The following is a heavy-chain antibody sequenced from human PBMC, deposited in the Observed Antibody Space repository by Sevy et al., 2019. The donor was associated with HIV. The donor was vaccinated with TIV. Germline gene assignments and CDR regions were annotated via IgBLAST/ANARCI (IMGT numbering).Heavy chain of an antibody. J-gene: IGHJ4*02. D-gene: IGHD3-9*01. CDR3: TTDLIDY. CDR1: GFTFSNAW. Sequence: GGSLRLSCAASGFTFSNAWMSWVRQAPGKGLEWVGRIKSKTDCGTTDYAAPVKGRFTISRDDSKNTLYLQMNSLKTEDTAVYYCTTDLIDYWGQGTLVTVSS. V-gene: IGHV3-15*01. CDR2: IKSKTDCGTT.